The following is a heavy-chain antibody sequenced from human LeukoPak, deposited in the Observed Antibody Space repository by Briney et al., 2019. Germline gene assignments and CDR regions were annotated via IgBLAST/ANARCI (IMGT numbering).Heavy chain of an antibody. J-gene: IGHJ5*02. CDR2: IHTSGNT. Sequence: SETLSLTCTVSGGSISSGSYCWSWIRQPAGKGLEWIGHIHTSGNTNYNPSLKSRVTISVDTSKNQFSLKLKSVTAADTAVYYCARGGYYGSGNDFRFDPWGQGTLVTVSS. CDR1: GGSISSGSYC. D-gene: IGHD3-10*01. V-gene: IGHV4-61*09. CDR3: ARGGYYGSGNDFRFDP.